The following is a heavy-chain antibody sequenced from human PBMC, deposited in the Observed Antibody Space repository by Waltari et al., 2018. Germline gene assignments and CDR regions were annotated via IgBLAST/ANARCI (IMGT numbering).Heavy chain of an antibody. V-gene: IGHV3-23*01. Sequence: EVQLLESGGGLVQPGGALRLSCSAPGSPFHVYAHSRVSQGPGKGLEWVSAISGSGGSTYYADSVKGRFTISRDNSKNTLYLQMNSLRAEDTAVYYCAKGMGGGKPDAFDIWGQGTMVTVSS. CDR3: AKGMGGGKPDAFDI. CDR1: GSPFHVYA. D-gene: IGHD2-15*01. J-gene: IGHJ3*02. CDR2: ISGSGGST.